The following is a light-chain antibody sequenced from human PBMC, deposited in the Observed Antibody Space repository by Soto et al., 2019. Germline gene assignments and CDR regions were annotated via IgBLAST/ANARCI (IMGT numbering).Light chain of an antibody. J-gene: IGLJ1*01. CDR1: ISNIGAGYD. CDR3: QSYDSSRSTIYV. Sequence: QSVLTQPDSLSGAPGPRVSISCTGSISNIGAGYDVHWYQHLPGTAPKLLIYANNNRSSGVPDRFSGSKSGTSASLAITGLQAEDEADYYCQSYDSSRSTIYVFGTGTKVTVL. CDR2: ANN. V-gene: IGLV1-40*01.